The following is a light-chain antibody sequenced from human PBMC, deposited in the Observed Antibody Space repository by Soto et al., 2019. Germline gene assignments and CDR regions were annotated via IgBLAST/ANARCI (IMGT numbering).Light chain of an antibody. J-gene: IGKJ5*01. Sequence: VVTRSPATLAESPRERATLSCTASQSVSNNYLAWYQQKPGQAPRLLIYGASNRATGIPDRFSGSGSGTDFTLTISRLEPEDFAVYYCQQYGSSPRPFGQVTRLEI. CDR1: QSVSNNY. CDR2: GAS. V-gene: IGKV3-20*01. CDR3: QQYGSSPRP.